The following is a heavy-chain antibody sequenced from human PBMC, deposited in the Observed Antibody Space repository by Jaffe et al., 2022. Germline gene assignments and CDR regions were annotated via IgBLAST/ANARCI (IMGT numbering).Heavy chain of an antibody. CDR3: TRDGEYCSGGSCYYSWAKYYYYYMDV. J-gene: IGHJ6*03. Sequence: EVQLVESGGGLVQPGRSLRLSCTASGFTFGDYAMSWFRQAPGKGLEWVGFIRSKAYGGTTEYAASVKGRFTISRDDSKSIAYLQMNSLKTEDTAVYYCTRDGEYCSGGSCYYSWAKYYYYYMDVWGKGTTVTVSS. D-gene: IGHD2-15*01. V-gene: IGHV3-49*03. CDR1: GFTFGDYA. CDR2: IRSKAYGGTT.